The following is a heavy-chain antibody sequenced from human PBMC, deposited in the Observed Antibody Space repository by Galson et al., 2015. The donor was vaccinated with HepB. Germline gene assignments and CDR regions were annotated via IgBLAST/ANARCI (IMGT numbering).Heavy chain of an antibody. Sequence: ETLSLTCTVSGGSISSSSYYWGWIRQPPGKGLEWIGSIYYSGSTYYNPSLKSRVTISVDTSKNQFSLKLSSVTAADTAVYYCATSEVGSGYFGGPPVHAFDIWGQGTMVTVSS. CDR1: GGSISSSSYY. V-gene: IGHV4-39*07. D-gene: IGHD5-12*01. CDR3: ATSEVGSGYFGGPPVHAFDI. J-gene: IGHJ3*02. CDR2: IYYSGST.